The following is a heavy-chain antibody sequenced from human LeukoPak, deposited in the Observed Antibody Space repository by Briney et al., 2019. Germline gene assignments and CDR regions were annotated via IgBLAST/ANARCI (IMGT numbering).Heavy chain of an antibody. CDR1: GYTLTELC. V-gene: IGHV1-24*01. CDR3: ATASVDPDYDNSGQDNAFDI. Sequence: GASGKVSCKVSGYTLTELCMHWWRQAPGKGLEWMGGFYPEDGETIYAQKLQGRVTMTEDTSTDTGHMELSSLRHEDTAVYYCATASVDPDYDNSGQDNAFDIWGQGTMVTVSS. J-gene: IGHJ3*02. D-gene: IGHD3-22*01. CDR2: FYPEDGET.